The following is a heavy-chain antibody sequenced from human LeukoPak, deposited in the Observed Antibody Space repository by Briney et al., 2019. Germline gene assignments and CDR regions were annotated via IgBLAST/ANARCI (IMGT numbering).Heavy chain of an antibody. D-gene: IGHD2-15*01. V-gene: IGHV3-21*01. J-gene: IGHJ4*02. Sequence: GGSLRLSCAASGFPFTIYNMNWVRQAPGKGLEWVSSISDSSSYIYYADSVKDRFTISRDNAKNSLYLQMNSLRAEDTAVYYCARDLILADNGGSSAHDSWGQGTLVTVSS. CDR3: ARDLILADNGGSSAHDS. CDR1: GFPFTIYN. CDR2: ISDSSSYI.